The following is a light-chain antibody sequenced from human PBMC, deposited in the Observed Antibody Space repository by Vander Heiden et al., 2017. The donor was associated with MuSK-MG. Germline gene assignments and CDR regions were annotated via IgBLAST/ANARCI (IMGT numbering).Light chain of an antibody. CDR2: GAS. CDR3: QQYGSAPQALGCT. V-gene: IGKV3-20*01. J-gene: IGKJ5*01. CDR1: QSVSSSY. Sequence: EIVLTQSPGTLSLSPGERATLSCRASQSVSSSYLAWYQQKPGQAPRRLIYGASSRATGIPDRFSGSGPGKDFTLTISRLEPEDLAVYYCQQYGSAPQALGCTFGQGTRLEIK.